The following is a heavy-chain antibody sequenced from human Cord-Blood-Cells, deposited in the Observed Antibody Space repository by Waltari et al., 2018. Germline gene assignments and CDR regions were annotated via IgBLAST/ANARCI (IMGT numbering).Heavy chain of an antibody. D-gene: IGHD2-2*02. J-gene: IGHJ5*02. V-gene: IGHV1-69*01. CDR2: RNPIFGTA. Sequence: QVQLVQSGAEVKKPGSSVKVSCKASGGTFSTYAIRWVRPPPSPGLEWMGGRNPIFGTANYAQKFQGRVTMTADESTSTAYMELSSLRSEDTAVYYCAREDRVVVPAAIGWFDPWGQGTLVTVSS. CDR1: GGTFSTYA. CDR3: AREDRVVVPAAIGWFDP.